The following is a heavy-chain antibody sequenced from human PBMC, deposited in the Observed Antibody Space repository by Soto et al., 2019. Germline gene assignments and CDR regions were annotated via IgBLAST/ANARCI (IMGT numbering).Heavy chain of an antibody. Sequence: EVQLLEAGGGLVQPGGSLRLSCAASGFTFSSYAMSWVRQAPGKGLEWVSAISGSGGSTYYADSVKGRFTISRDNSKNTLYLQMNSLRAEDPAVYYCANFVVGATKPDYWGQGTLVTVSS. CDR3: ANFVVGATKPDY. V-gene: IGHV3-23*01. CDR2: ISGSGGST. CDR1: GFTFSSYA. D-gene: IGHD1-26*01. J-gene: IGHJ4*02.